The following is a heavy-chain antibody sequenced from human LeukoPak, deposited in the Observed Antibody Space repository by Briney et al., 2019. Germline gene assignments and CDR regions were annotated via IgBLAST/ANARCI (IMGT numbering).Heavy chain of an antibody. CDR2: INPSGGST. J-gene: IGHJ5*02. V-gene: IGHV1-46*01. CDR1: GYTFTSYY. Sequence: ASVKVSCKASGYTFTSYYMHWVRQAPGQGLEWMGIINPSGGSTSYAQKFQGRVTMTRDMSTSTVYMELSSLRSEDTAVYYCARSKPLITMVRGVKVWFDPWGQGTLVTVSS. D-gene: IGHD3-10*01. CDR3: ARSKPLITMVRGVKVWFDP.